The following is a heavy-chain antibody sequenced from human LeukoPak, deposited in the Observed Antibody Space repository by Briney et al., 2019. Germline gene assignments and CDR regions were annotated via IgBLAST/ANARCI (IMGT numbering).Heavy chain of an antibody. Sequence: SATLSLTCTVSGGSIRSSSYYWGWIRQPPGKGLEWIGSIFYSGSTYYHPSLKSRVTISVDTSKNQCSLKPSSVTAADTAVYYCARRADGSGPHDHWGQGTLVTVSS. V-gene: IGHV4-39*01. D-gene: IGHD3-10*01. CDR2: IFYSGST. J-gene: IGHJ4*02. CDR3: ARRADGSGPHDH. CDR1: GGSIRSSSYY.